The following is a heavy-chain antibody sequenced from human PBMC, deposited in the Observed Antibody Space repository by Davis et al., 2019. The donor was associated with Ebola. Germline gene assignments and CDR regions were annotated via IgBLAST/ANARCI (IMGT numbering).Heavy chain of an antibody. CDR1: GGSFSGYS. CDR2: INHSGST. Sequence: PSETLSLTCAVYGGSFSGYSWTWIRQPPGKGLEWIGEINHSGSTNYNPSLKSRLTISVDTSRRQFSLNLTSVTAADTAVYYCASSSSTSVGDWFDPWGQGTLVTVSS. V-gene: IGHV4-34*01. J-gene: IGHJ5*02. CDR3: ASSSSTSVGDWFDP. D-gene: IGHD2-2*01.